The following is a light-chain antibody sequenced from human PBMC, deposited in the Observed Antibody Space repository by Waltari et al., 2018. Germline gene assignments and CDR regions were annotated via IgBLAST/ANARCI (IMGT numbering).Light chain of an antibody. V-gene: IGLV1-47*01. J-gene: IGLJ3*02. Sequence: QSVLTQPPSVSGTPGQGVTISCSGSSSNIGTNYVYWYQQLPRTAPNLLIFRNDQRPSGVPDRFSASKAGTSASLASSGLRSEDEADYYCAAWDDGLSGPVFGGGTKLTVL. CDR3: AAWDDGLSGPV. CDR2: RND. CDR1: SSNIGTNY.